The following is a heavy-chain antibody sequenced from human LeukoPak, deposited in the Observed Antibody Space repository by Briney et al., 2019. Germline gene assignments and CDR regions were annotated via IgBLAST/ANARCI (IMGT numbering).Heavy chain of an antibody. D-gene: IGHD1-1*01. V-gene: IGHV3-11*01. CDR1: GFTFSDYY. CDR3: ARVRGTSAYYFDY. Sequence: GGSLRLSCAASGFTFSDYYMSWIRQAPGKGLEWVSYISSSDSTIYYADSVKGRFTISRDNAKNSLYLQMNGLRAEDTAVYYCARVRGTSAYYFDYWGQGTLVTVSS. CDR2: ISSSDSTI. J-gene: IGHJ4*02.